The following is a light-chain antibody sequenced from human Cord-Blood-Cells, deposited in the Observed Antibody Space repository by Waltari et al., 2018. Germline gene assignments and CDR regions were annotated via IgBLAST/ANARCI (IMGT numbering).Light chain of an antibody. V-gene: IGLV2-11*01. Sequence: QSALPQPRSVSGSPGQSVTFSCTGTSSDVGGYNYVSWYQKHRGKAPKPMSYDVSKPPSGLPDRSAGSKSGGAASLSIARLHAADEADYYCCSYAGSYTYVFGTRTKVTVL. CDR2: DVS. J-gene: IGLJ1*01. CDR3: CSYAGSYTYV. CDR1: SSDVGGYNY.